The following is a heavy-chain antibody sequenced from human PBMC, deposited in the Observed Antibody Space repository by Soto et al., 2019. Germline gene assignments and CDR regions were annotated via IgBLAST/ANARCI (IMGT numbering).Heavy chain of an antibody. J-gene: IGHJ6*02. D-gene: IGHD3-10*01. Sequence: SVKVSCKASGGPYNSFAISWVRQAPGQGLEWIGGIIPVFGTATYAQKFKGRVTITAEESTSTAYMELSSLTSEDTAVYYCARFLGGAGSYYDGQNYNYYNGMDVWGQGTTVTVS. CDR2: IIPVFGTA. V-gene: IGHV1-69*13. CDR3: ARFLGGAGSYYDGQNYNYYNGMDV. CDR1: GGPYNSFA.